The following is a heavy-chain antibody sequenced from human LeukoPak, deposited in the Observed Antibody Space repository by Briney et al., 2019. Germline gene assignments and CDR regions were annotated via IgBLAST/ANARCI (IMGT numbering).Heavy chain of an antibody. Sequence: GGSLRLSSAASGFTFSSYSMNWVRQAPGKGLEWVSSISSSSSYIYYADSVKGRFTISRDNAKNSLYLQMNSLRAEDTAVYYCARSVPAAIIDYWGQGTLVTVSS. D-gene: IGHD2-2*01. J-gene: IGHJ4*02. CDR1: GFTFSSYS. V-gene: IGHV3-21*01. CDR3: ARSVPAAIIDY. CDR2: ISSSSSYI.